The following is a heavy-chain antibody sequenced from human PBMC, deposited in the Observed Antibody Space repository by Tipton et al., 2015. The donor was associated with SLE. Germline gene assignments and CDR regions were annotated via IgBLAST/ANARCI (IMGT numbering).Heavy chain of an antibody. J-gene: IGHJ3*02. Sequence: TLSLTCAVYGGYFSGYYWSWIRQPPGKGLEWIGKINHSGSTNYNPSLKSRVTISVDTSKNQFSRKLSSVTAADTAVYYCARGPIRADAFDIWGQGTMVTVSS. CDR3: ARGPIRADAFDI. CDR2: INHSGST. D-gene: IGHD3-10*01. V-gene: IGHV4-34*01. CDR1: GGYFSGYY.